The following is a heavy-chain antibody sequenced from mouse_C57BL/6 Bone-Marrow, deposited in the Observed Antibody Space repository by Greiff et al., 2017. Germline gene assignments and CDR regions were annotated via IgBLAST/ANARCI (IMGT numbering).Heavy chain of an antibody. Sequence: QVQLQQSDAELVKPGASVQISCKVSGYTFTDHTIHWMQPRPEQGLEWIGYIYPRDGRPKYNEKFKGKATLTADTSSSTAYMQLNSLTSEDSAVYFCARSMVTRAWFAFWGRGTLVTVSA. J-gene: IGHJ3*01. CDR3: ARSMVTRAWFAF. V-gene: IGHV1-78*01. D-gene: IGHD2-2*01. CDR1: GYTFTDHT. CDR2: IYPRDGRP.